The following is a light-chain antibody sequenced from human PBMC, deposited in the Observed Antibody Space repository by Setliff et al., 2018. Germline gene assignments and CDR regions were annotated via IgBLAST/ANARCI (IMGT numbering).Light chain of an antibody. V-gene: IGLV2-14*03. J-gene: IGLJ2*01. Sequence: LAQPASVSGSPGQSITISCTGASSDIGAYNYVSWYQQYPRQAPKLIIYDVTKRPSGVSYRFSGFKSGNTASLTVSGLQAGDEADYFCASYAGANTYVVFGGGTKVTVL. CDR1: SSDIGAYNY. CDR2: DVT. CDR3: ASYAGANTYVV.